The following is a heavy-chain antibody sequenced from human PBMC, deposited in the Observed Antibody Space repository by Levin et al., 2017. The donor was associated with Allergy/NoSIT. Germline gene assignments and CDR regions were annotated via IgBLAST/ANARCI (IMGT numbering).Heavy chain of an antibody. Sequence: GGSLRLSCAASGFSISTYSMNWVRQAPGKGLEWVSSISSSGSYIHYADSVRGRFTIPRDNAKNSLYVQMNSLRAEDTAVYYCARGTGSNWFWYLDLWGRGTLVTVSS. D-gene: IGHD6-13*01. J-gene: IGHJ2*01. V-gene: IGHV3-21*01. CDR3: ARGTGSNWFWYLDL. CDR2: ISSSGSYI. CDR1: GFSISTYS.